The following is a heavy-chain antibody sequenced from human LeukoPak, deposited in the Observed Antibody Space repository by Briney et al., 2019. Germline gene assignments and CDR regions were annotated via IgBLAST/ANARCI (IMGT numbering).Heavy chain of an antibody. V-gene: IGHV3-30*18. D-gene: IGHD3-9*01. Sequence: GGSLRLSCAASGFTFSSYGMHWVRQAPGKGLEWVAVISYDGSNKYYADCVKGRFTIYRDNSKNTLYMQMNSLRAEDTAVYYCAKDPERYFDWLSDTRDYGMDVWGKGTTVTVSS. CDR2: ISYDGSNK. J-gene: IGHJ6*04. CDR3: AKDPERYFDWLSDTRDYGMDV. CDR1: GFTFSSYG.